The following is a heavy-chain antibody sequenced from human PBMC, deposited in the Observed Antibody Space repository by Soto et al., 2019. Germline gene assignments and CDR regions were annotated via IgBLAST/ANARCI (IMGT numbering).Heavy chain of an antibody. CDR1: GYTFSSYY. D-gene: IGHD3-9*01. CDR2: INPNGGST. J-gene: IGHJ4*02. CDR3: ERGLGLGDC. V-gene: IGHV1-46*01. Sequence: QVQLVQSGAEVKKPGASVKVSCKASGYTFSSYYLHWVRQVPGQGLEWIGIINPNGGSTNYAQNCKGRLTVTRDTSTATVYMDLSALTSDDTAMYYCERGLGLGDCWGQGTLVTVSS.